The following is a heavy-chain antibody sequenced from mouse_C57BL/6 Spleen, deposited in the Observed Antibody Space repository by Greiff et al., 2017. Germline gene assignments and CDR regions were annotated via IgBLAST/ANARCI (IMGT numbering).Heavy chain of an antibody. V-gene: IGHV3-6*01. J-gene: IGHJ4*01. CDR1: GYSITSGYY. CDR2: ISYDGSN. Sequence: EVQRVESGPGLVKPSQSLSLTCSVTGYSITSGYYWNWIRQFPGNKLEWMGYISYDGSNNYNPSLKNRISITRDTSKNQFFLKLNSVTTEDTATYYCARDDYGSYYYAMDYWGQGASVTVSS. CDR3: ARDDYGSYYYAMDY. D-gene: IGHD1-1*01.